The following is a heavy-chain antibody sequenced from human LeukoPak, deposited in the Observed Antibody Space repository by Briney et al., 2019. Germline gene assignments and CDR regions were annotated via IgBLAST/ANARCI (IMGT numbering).Heavy chain of an antibody. CDR3: ARPHRAGYSSSWYFPSDAFDI. V-gene: IGHV5-51*01. CDR2: IYPDDSAT. J-gene: IGHJ3*02. Sequence: GESLKISCQGSGYRFTSYWIGWVRQMPGKGLEWMGIIYPDDSATRYSPSFQGQVTISADKSISTAYLQWSSLKASDTAMYYCARPHRAGYSSSWYFPSDAFDIWGQGTMVTVSS. D-gene: IGHD6-13*01. CDR1: GYRFTSYW.